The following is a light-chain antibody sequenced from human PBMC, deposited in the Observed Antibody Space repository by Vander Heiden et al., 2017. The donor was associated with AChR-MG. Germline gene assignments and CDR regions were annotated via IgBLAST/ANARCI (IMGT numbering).Light chain of an antibody. V-gene: IGKV3-11*01. CDR2: DAS. CDR3: QQRINWPLT. Sequence: EILLTQSPAALSLSPGQRATLSCRASQSVSFYLAWYQQKPGQAPSLLVYDASKRGTGVPDRFSGSGSGTDFTLTISSLQPEDVAVYYCQQRINWPLTFGGGTKVDIK. J-gene: IGKJ4*01. CDR1: QSVSFY.